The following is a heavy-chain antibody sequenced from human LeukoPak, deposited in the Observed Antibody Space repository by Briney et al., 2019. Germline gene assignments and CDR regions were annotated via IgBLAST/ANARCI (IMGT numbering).Heavy chain of an antibody. D-gene: IGHD3-22*01. CDR2: ISSSSSYI. J-gene: IGHJ3*02. Sequence: PGGSLRLSCAASGFTFSSYSMNWVRQAPGKGLEWVSSISSSSSYIYYADSVKGRFTISRDNAKNSLYLQMNSLRAEDTAVYYCARDRMYYYDSSGYTPRAFDIWGQGTMVTVSS. CDR1: GFTFSSYS. V-gene: IGHV3-21*01. CDR3: ARDRMYYYDSSGYTPRAFDI.